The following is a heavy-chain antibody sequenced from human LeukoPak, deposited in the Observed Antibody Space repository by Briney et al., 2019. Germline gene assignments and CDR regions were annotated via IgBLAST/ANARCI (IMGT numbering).Heavy chain of an antibody. CDR3: ASVGMVRGFYYFDY. J-gene: IGHJ4*02. V-gene: IGHV1-2*06. CDR1: GYTFTGYY. D-gene: IGHD3-10*01. Sequence: GASVKVSCKASGYTFTGYYMHWVRQAPGQGLEWMGRINPNSGGTNYAQKFQGRVTMTRETSIRTAYMELSRLRSDDTAVYYCASVGMVRGFYYFDYWGQGTLVTVSS. CDR2: INPNSGGT.